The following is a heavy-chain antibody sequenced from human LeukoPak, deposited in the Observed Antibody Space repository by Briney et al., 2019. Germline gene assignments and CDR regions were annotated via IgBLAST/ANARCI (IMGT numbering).Heavy chain of an antibody. CDR2: ITSSGSYI. Sequence: GSLRLSCAASGFTFDRYTMNWVRQAPGKGLEWVSSITSSGSYIYYAKSVKGRFTISRDNAKSSLYLQMNSLRAEDTAVYYCARADTLNNWGQGALVTVSS. J-gene: IGHJ4*02. D-gene: IGHD1/OR15-1a*01. V-gene: IGHV3-21*01. CDR3: ARADTLNN. CDR1: GFTFDRYT.